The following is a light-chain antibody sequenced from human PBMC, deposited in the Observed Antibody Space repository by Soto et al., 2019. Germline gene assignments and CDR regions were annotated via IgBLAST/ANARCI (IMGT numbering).Light chain of an antibody. CDR1: SSDVGGYNY. CDR3: SSYTSSSRRV. V-gene: IGLV2-14*01. CDR2: DVS. Sequence: QTALTQPASVFGSPGQSITISCTGTSSDVGGYNYVSWYQQHPGKAPKLMIYDVSNRPSGVSNRFSGSKSGNTASLTISGLQAEDEADYYCSSYTSSSRRVFGGGTKVTVL. J-gene: IGLJ2*01.